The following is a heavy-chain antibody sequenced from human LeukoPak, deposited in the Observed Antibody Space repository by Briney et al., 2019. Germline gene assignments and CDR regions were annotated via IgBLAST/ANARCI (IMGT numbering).Heavy chain of an antibody. J-gene: IGHJ6*03. D-gene: IGHD2-2*02. CDR2: IYTSGST. V-gene: IGHV4-4*09. CDR1: GGSISSYY. CDR3: ASLGREVVPAAIGYYYYMDV. Sequence: PSETLSLTCTVSGGSISSYYWSWIRQPPGKGLEWMGYIYTSGSTNYNPSLKSRVTISVDTSKHQFSLKLSSVTAAHKAVYYCASLGREVVPAAIGYYYYMDVWGKGTTVTVSS.